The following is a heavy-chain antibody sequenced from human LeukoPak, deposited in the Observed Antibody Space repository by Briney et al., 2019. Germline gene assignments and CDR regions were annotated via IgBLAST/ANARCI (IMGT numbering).Heavy chain of an antibody. CDR3: AKKPATIKFPFDI. J-gene: IGHJ4*02. CDR2: ISTTGGYT. Sequence: GGSLRLSCVGSGFSFSTYDMGWVRQTPGKGLEWVSAISTTGGYTEDADSVKGRFTISRDNSQNTLFLQVHSLRAEDTAVHYCAKKPATIKFPFDIWGQGTLVTVSP. V-gene: IGHV3-23*01. D-gene: IGHD5-24*01. CDR1: GFSFSTYD.